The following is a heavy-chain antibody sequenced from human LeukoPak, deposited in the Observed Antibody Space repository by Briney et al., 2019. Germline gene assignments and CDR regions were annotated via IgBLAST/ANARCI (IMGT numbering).Heavy chain of an antibody. CDR1: GGSISSYY. CDR2: IYTSGST. D-gene: IGHD6-13*01. V-gene: IGHV4-4*07. Sequence: PSETLSLTCTVSGGSISSYYWSWIRQPAGKGLEWIGRIYTSGSTNYNPSLKSRVTMSVDTSKNQFSLKLSSVTAADTAVYYCARGPPDSGSWYPELYGMDVWGQGTTVTVSS. CDR3: ARGPPDSGSWYPELYGMDV. J-gene: IGHJ6*02.